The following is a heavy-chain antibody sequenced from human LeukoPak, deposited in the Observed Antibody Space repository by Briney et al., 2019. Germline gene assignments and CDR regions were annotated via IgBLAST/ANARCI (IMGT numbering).Heavy chain of an antibody. J-gene: IGHJ3*02. D-gene: IGHD2-2*01. CDR2: ISPYNDYT. CDR1: GYTFTNYG. V-gene: IGHV1-18*04. CDR3: ARWYCSSTSCYAGAFDM. Sequence: ASVKVSCKASGYTFTNYGISWVRQAPGQGLEWMGWISPYNDYTNYAQKLQGRVTMTTDTSTSTGYMELRSLRSDDTAVFYCARWYCSSTSCYAGAFDMWGQGTMVTVSS.